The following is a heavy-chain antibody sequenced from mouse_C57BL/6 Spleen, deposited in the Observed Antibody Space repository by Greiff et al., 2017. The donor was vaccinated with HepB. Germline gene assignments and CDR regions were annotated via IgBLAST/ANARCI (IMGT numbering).Heavy chain of an antibody. CDR3: ARLLDYSNSWFAY. J-gene: IGHJ3*01. CDR2: IYPGSGST. Sequence: QVQLQQSGAELVKPGASVKMSCKASGYTFTSYWITWVKQRPGQGLEWIGDIYPGSGSTNYNEKFKSKATLTVDTSSSTAYMQLSSLTSEDSAVYYCARLLDYSNSWFAYWGQGTLVTVSA. V-gene: IGHV1-55*01. D-gene: IGHD2-5*01. CDR1: GYTFTSYW.